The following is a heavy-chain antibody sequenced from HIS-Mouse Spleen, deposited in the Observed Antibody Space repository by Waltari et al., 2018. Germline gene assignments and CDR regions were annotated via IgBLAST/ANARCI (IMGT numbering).Heavy chain of an antibody. CDR3: ARDPGYSSSSNAFDI. J-gene: IGHJ3*02. D-gene: IGHD6-6*01. CDR1: GYSISSGYY. Sequence: QVQLQESGPGLVKPSETLSLTCTVSGYSISSGYYWGWIRQPPGKGLEWIGSIYHSGSPYYNPSLKRRVTISVDTSKNQFSLKLSSVTAADTAVYYCARDPGYSSSSNAFDIWGQGTMVTVSS. V-gene: IGHV4-38-2*02. CDR2: IYHSGSP.